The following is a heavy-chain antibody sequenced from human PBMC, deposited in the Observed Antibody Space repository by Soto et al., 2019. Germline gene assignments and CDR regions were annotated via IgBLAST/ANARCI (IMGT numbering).Heavy chain of an antibody. J-gene: IGHJ4*02. CDR2: IFYSGSG. CDR1: GGSVSTSRYY. V-gene: IGHV4-39*01. D-gene: IGHD4-17*01. Sequence: SETLSLTCTVSGGSVSTSRYYWGWVRQPPGKGLEWIATIFYSGSGYYNPSLKSRITISIDEPKNQFSLKLRSVTAADTAVYYCARFDYGDYSADYWGQGALVTVSS. CDR3: ARFDYGDYSADY.